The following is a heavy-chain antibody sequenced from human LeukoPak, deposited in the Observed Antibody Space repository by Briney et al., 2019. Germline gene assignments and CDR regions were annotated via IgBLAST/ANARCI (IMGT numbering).Heavy chain of an antibody. D-gene: IGHD2-15*01. V-gene: IGHV3-20*04. J-gene: IGHJ6*03. CDR3: ARGGAHCSGGSCYSENYYMDV. CDR1: GFTFDDYG. CDR2: INWNGGST. Sequence: GGSLRLSCAASGFTFDDYGMSWVRQAPGKGLEWVSGINWNGGSTGYADSVKGRFTISRDNAKNSLYLQMNSLRAEDTALYYCARGGAHCSGGSCYSENYYMDVWGKGTTVTVSS.